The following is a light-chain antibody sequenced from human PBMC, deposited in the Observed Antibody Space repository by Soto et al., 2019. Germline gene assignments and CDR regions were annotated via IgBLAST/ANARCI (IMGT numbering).Light chain of an antibody. CDR2: GAS. CDR3: QQYGDSSWT. J-gene: IGKJ1*01. CDR1: QSVSSNY. V-gene: IGKV3-20*01. Sequence: EIVLTQSPGTLSLSPGDRATLSCRASQSVSSNYLAWYQQQKPDQAPRLLIYGASTRAAGVPDRFSGSGSGTDFTLAISRLEPEDFVVYYCQQYGDSSWTFGQGTKVEIK.